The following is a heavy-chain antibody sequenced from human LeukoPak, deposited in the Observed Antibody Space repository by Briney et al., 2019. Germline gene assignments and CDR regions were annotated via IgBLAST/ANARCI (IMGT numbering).Heavy chain of an antibody. CDR1: GGTFSSYA. D-gene: IGHD6-6*01. J-gene: IGHJ4*02. CDR3: ARDNTTQLGIDY. Sequence: ASVKVSCKASGGTFSSYAISWVRQAPGQGLEWMGWINPNSGGTNYAQKFQGRVTMTRDTSISTAYMELSRLRSDDTAVYYCARDNTTQLGIDYWGQGTLVTVSS. V-gene: IGHV1-2*02. CDR2: INPNSGGT.